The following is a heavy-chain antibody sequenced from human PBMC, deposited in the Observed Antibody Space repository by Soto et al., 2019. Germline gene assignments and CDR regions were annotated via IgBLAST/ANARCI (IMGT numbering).Heavy chain of an antibody. D-gene: IGHD1-7*01. CDR2: IYPGDSDT. J-gene: IGHJ5*02. CDR3: AISGGNWNYKGGGSWFDP. CDR1: GYSFTSYW. V-gene: IGHV5-51*01. Sequence: PGESLKISCKGSGYSFTSYWIGWVRQMPGKGLEWMGIIYPGDSDTRYSPSFQGQVTISADKSISIAYLQWSSLKASDTAMYYCAISGGNWNYKGGGSWFDPWGQGTLVTVSS.